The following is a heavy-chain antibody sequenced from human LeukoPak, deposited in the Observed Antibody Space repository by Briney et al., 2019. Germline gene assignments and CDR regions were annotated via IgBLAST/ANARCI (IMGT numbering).Heavy chain of an antibody. V-gene: IGHV4-39*01. CDR1: GGSISSSSYY. D-gene: IGHD3-10*01. CDR2: IYYSGTT. Sequence: PSETLSLTCTVSGGSISSSSYYWGWIRQPPGKGLEWIGNIYYSGTTYYNPSLKSRVTISVDTSKNQFSLKLSSVTAADTAVYYCARRLPYGSGLDYWGQGTLVTVSS. CDR3: ARRLPYGSGLDY. J-gene: IGHJ4*02.